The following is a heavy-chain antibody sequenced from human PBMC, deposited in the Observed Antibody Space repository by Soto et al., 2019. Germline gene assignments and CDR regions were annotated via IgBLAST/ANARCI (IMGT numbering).Heavy chain of an antibody. CDR3: ARGANAYSYRSPAFDL. D-gene: IGHD5-18*01. V-gene: IGHV3-23*01. Sequence: PGGSLRLSCAASGFTFSTYAMTWVRQAPGKGLEWVSAISASGGSTYYADSVKGRFFISRDSSKNTLYLQMNSLRAEDTAVYYCARGANAYSYRSPAFDLWGQGTLVTVSS. J-gene: IGHJ4*02. CDR1: GFTFSTYA. CDR2: ISASGGST.